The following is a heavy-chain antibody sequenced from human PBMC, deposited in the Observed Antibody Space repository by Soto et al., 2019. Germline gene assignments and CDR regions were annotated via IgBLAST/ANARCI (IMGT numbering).Heavy chain of an antibody. Sequence: QAQLVQSGAEVKKPGSSVKVSCKASGCTFSTYGISWVRLAPGQGLEWMGAIIPLFGTTKYAQKFQGRVIFTADKSTGTAYMELSSLRSEDTAIFYWARDHQSYAQYYGMDVWGQGTTVTVSS. V-gene: IGHV1-69*06. CDR2: IIPLFGTT. CDR3: ARDHQSYAQYYGMDV. D-gene: IGHD2-2*01. J-gene: IGHJ6*02. CDR1: GCTFSTYG.